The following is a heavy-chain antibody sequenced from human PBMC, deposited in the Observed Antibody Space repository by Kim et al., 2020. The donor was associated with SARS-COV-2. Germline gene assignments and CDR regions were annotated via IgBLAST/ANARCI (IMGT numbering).Heavy chain of an antibody. Sequence: GGSLRLSCAASGFTFSSYGMHWVRQAPGKGLEWVAVISYDGSNKYYADSVKGRFTISRDNSKNTLYLQMNSLRAEDTAVYYCARLGLGGCSGYEVLGWFDLWGQGTLVTVSS. CDR2: ISYDGSNK. CDR1: GFTFSSYG. D-gene: IGHD5-12*01. CDR3: ARLGLGGCSGYEVLGWFDL. J-gene: IGHJ5*02. V-gene: IGHV3-33*05.